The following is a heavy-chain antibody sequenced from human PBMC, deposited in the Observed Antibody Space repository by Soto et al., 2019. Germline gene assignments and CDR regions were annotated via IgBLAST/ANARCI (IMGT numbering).Heavy chain of an antibody. J-gene: IGHJ4*02. D-gene: IGHD6-13*01. Sequence: VQLLESGGGLVQPGGSLRLSCAASGFTFSNYAVTWVRQAPGKGLEWVSTISGSGGSTYYADSVKGRFTISRDNSKNTLYLPMNSLRAEDTVVYYCAKDQGRSWYEIDYWGQGTLVTVSS. CDR1: GFTFSNYA. V-gene: IGHV3-23*01. CDR3: AKDQGRSWYEIDY. CDR2: ISGSGGST.